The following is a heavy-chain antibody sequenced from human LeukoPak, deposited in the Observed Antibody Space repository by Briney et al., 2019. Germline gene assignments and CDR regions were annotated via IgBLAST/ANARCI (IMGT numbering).Heavy chain of an antibody. CDR1: GGSISSSSYY. D-gene: IGHD1-1*01. V-gene: IGHV4-39*02. Sequence: SETLSLTCTVSGGSISSSSYYWGWIRQPPGKGLEWIGSIYYSGSTYYNPSLKSRVTISVDTSKNQFSLKLSSVTAADTAVYYCARETPELEGYYYYYMDVRGKGTTVTVSS. CDR3: ARETPELEGYYYYYMDV. CDR2: IYYSGST. J-gene: IGHJ6*03.